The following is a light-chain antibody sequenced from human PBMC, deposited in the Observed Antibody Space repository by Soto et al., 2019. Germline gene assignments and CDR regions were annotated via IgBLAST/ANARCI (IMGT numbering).Light chain of an antibody. CDR1: QDIRNN. CDR3: QQFDELPRT. J-gene: IGKJ2*01. CDR2: DAS. V-gene: IGKV1-33*01. Sequence: DIQMTQSPSSLSTPVGDSVAITCQASQDIRNNLNWYQQKQGKAPKPLIYDASNLETGVPSRFSGSGSGTDFTLTISSLQPEDVATYYCQQFDELPRTFGQGTKLEIK.